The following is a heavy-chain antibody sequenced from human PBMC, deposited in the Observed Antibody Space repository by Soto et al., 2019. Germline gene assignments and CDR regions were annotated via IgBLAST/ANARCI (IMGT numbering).Heavy chain of an antibody. CDR2: VWYDGSNK. V-gene: IGHV3-33*03. D-gene: IGHD2-15*01. J-gene: IGHJ4*02. CDR1: GFTFNEYG. Sequence: QVQLVAPGGGVVQPGRSLRLSCAASGFTFNEYGMHCVRHAPGKGLDWVAVVWYDGSNKYYADSVKGRFTFSRDNSKNTMSLQMNSLRVEDTAVYYCARWGCSGSNCNLNQRSFDLWGQGTLVTVSS. CDR3: ARWGCSGSNCNLNQRSFDL.